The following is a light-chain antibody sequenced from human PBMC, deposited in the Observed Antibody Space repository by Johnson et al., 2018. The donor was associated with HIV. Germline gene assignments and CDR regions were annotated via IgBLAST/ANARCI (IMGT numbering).Light chain of an antibody. CDR3: GTWDSSLSAFHV. CDR2: DNN. J-gene: IGLJ1*01. CDR1: SSNIGNNS. V-gene: IGLV1-51*01. Sequence: QSVLTQPPSVSAAPGQKVTISCSGSSSNIGNNSVSWYQQLPGTAPKLLIYDNNKRPSGIPDRFSGSKSGTSATLGITGLQTGDEADYYCGTWDSSLSAFHVFGTGTKVTVL.